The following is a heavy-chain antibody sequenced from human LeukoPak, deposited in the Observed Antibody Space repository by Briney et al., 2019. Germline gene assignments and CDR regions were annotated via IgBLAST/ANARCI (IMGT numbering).Heavy chain of an antibody. V-gene: IGHV4-59*08. Sequence: SETLSLTYTVSGGSFSNYYWTWIRQPPGKGLEWIGYIFYSGSTNYNLSLKSRVTISLDTSKNQFSLKLTSVTATDTAVYYCARHRYSYGYFDYWGQGTLVAVSS. CDR3: ARHRYSYGYFDY. CDR2: IFYSGST. CDR1: GGSFSNYY. J-gene: IGHJ4*02. D-gene: IGHD5-18*01.